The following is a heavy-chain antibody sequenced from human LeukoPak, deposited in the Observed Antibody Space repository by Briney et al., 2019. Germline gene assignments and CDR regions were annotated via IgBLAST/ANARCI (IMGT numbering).Heavy chain of an antibody. Sequence: GGSLRLSCAASGFTFSTYWMNWYRQAPGKGLEWVSNINQDASEINYVDSVRGRFTISRDNAKNSLHLQMNSLRAEDTAVYYCATDRDNSDWQKRFDCWGQGTLVTVSS. CDR2: INQDASEI. V-gene: IGHV3-7*01. CDR1: GFTFSTYW. D-gene: IGHD2-21*02. J-gene: IGHJ4*02. CDR3: ATDRDNSDWQKRFDC.